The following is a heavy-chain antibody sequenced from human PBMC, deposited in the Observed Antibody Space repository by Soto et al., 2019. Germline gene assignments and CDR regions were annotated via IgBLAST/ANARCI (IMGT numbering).Heavy chain of an antibody. Sequence: ASVKVSCKASGYTFNRYGISCVRQAPGQGLEWMGWISAYNGNTNFAQKFQGRVTMTTDTSTSTAYMELRSLRSDDTAVYYCAREGHYGSGSADYWXQGTLVTVSS. CDR2: ISAYNGNT. CDR1: GYTFNRYG. CDR3: AREGHYGSGSADY. D-gene: IGHD3-10*01. J-gene: IGHJ4*02. V-gene: IGHV1-18*01.